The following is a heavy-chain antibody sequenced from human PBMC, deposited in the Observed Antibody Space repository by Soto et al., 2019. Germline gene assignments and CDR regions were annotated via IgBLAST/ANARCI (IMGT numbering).Heavy chain of an antibody. CDR2: VSPYNGDT. J-gene: IGHJ6*02. CDR3: AREVGHMDV. D-gene: IGHD2-2*01. CDR1: SYTFTTYG. Sequence: SAKVSFKAFSYTFTTYGINWVRRAPGQGLEWMGWVSPYNGDTTYAQKVQGRVTMTTDTSTRTAYLELRSLRSDDTAVYYCAREVGHMDVWGQGTTVTVSS. V-gene: IGHV1-18*04.